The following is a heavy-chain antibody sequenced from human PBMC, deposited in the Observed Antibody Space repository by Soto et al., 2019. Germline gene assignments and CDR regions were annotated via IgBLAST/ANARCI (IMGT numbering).Heavy chain of an antibody. D-gene: IGHD3-10*01. Sequence: GPEVKKPGASVRVSCMTSGYAFTSYGVNWVRQVPGQGLEWMGWIAPHSGRTTYLPKFQGRVTITADPSTNTAYMELTSLSSDDTGIYFCARATTGSYHSAYWGQGTVVTVSA. CDR1: GYAFTSYG. J-gene: IGHJ4*02. CDR3: ARATTGSYHSAY. CDR2: IAPHSGRT. V-gene: IGHV1-18*04.